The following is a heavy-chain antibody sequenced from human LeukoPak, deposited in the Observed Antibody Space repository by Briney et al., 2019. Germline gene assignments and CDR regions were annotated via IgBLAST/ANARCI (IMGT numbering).Heavy chain of an antibody. J-gene: IGHJ3*02. D-gene: IGHD1-26*01. V-gene: IGHV4-59*12. CDR3: AREDSGISDNAFDI. CDR1: GDSISSYY. CDR2: IYYSGST. Sequence: SETLSLTCTVSGDSISSYYCSWIRQPPGKGLEWIGYIYYSGSTSYNPSLKSRVTISLDTSNNQFSLKLRSVTAADTAMYYCAREDSGISDNAFDIWGQGTMVTISS.